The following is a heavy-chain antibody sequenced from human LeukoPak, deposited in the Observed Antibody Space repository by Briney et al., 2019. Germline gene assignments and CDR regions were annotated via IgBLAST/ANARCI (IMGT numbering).Heavy chain of an antibody. CDR1: GGSFSGYY. V-gene: IGHV4-4*07. CDR2: IYTSGST. J-gene: IGHJ6*03. D-gene: IGHD3-10*01. CDR3: ARETRMVRGVMAARKTYYYMDV. Sequence: SETLSLTCAVYGGSFSGYYWSWIRQPAGKGLEWIGRIYTSGSTNYNPSLKSRVTMSVDTSKNQFSLKLSSVTAADTAVYYCARETRMVRGVMAARKTYYYMDVWGKGTTVTISS.